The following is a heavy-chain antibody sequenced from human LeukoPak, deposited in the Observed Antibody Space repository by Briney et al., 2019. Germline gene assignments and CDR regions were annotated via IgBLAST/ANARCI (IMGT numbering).Heavy chain of an antibody. D-gene: IGHD2-15*01. Sequence: GGSLRLSCVVSGITFSTYSFHWVRQAPGKGLEWVAVISYDGRTTYYADSVKGRFTISRDNSKNTVYLQMNSVGVEDTAVYSCAKEYCSAHCHEDYFYYWGLGTLVTVSS. CDR1: GITFSTYS. CDR3: AKEYCSAHCHEDYFYY. J-gene: IGHJ4*02. CDR2: ISYDGRTT. V-gene: IGHV3-30*18.